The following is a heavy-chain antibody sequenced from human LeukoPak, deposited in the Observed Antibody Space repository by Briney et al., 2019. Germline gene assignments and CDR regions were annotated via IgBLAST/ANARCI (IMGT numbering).Heavy chain of an antibody. CDR1: GGSISSGDYY. Sequence: SETLSLTCTVSGGSISSGDYYWSWIRQPPGKGLEWIGYIYYSGSTYYNPSLKSRVTISVDTSKNQFSLKLSSVTAADTAVYYCAREGVVVPAAIGYWGQGTLVTVSS. CDR2: IYYSGST. V-gene: IGHV4-30-4*08. J-gene: IGHJ4*02. D-gene: IGHD2-2*01. CDR3: AREGVVVPAAIGY.